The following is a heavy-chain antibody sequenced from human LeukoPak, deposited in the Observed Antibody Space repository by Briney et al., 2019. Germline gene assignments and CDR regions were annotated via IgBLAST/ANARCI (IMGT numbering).Heavy chain of an antibody. V-gene: IGHV3-23*01. J-gene: IGHJ2*01. CDR3: AKSVVVVPAAPRYFDL. CDR2: ISSSGGGT. Sequence: GGSLRLSCAASGFTFSSYAMSRVRQAPGKGLEWVSGISSSGGGTYYADSVKGRFTISRDNSKDTLYLQMSSLRAEDTAVYYCAKSVVVVPAAPRYFDLWGRGALVTVSS. CDR1: GFTFSSYA. D-gene: IGHD2-2*01.